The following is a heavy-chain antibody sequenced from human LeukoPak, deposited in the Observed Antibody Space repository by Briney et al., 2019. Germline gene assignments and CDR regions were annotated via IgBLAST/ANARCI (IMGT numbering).Heavy chain of an antibody. J-gene: IGHJ5*02. V-gene: IGHV1-46*01. D-gene: IGHD3-10*01. CDR1: GYTFTSYY. Sequence: ASVKVSCKASGYTFTSYYMHWVRQAPGQGLEWMAIINPSGGSTSYAQKFQGRVTMTRDTSTSTVYMELSSLRSEDTAVYYCARDDHYGSGSYPLFDPWGQGTLVTVCS. CDR3: ARDDHYGSGSYPLFDP. CDR2: INPSGGST.